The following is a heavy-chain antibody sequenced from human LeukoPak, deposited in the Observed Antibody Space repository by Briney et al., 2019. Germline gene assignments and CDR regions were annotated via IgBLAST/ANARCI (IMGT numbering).Heavy chain of an antibody. CDR2: IYAGGST. Sequence: GGSLRLSCAASGFTVSSNYMSWVRQAPGKGLEWVSVIYAGGSTDYSESVKGRFTISRDNSKNTLYLQMNSLRAEDTAVYYCATGNQPDYYNYYGMDVWGQGTTVTVSS. CDR3: ATGNQPDYYNYYGMDV. V-gene: IGHV3-66*01. D-gene: IGHD1-14*01. CDR1: GFTVSSNY. J-gene: IGHJ6*02.